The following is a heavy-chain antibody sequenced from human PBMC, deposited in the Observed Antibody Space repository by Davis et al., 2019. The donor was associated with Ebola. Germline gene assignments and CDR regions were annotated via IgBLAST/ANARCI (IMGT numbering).Heavy chain of an antibody. V-gene: IGHV1-3*01. Sequence: ASVKVSCKASGYTFTRYAMNWVRQAPGQRLEWMGWINAATGHTKYSQKFQGRVSFTTDTSADTVYVELTSLRYEDTAVYFCASPAGGFFDGNYFDSWGWGTLVTVSS. J-gene: IGHJ4*02. CDR2: INAATGHT. D-gene: IGHD2-15*01. CDR1: GYTFTRYA. CDR3: ASPAGGFFDGNYFDS.